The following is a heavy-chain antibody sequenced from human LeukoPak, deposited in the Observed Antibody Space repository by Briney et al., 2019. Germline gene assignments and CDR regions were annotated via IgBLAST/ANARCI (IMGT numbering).Heavy chain of an antibody. CDR1: GFTFSSYG. CDR2: IRYNGSDK. D-gene: IGHD5-18*01. Sequence: PGGSLRLSCAASGFTFSSYGMHWVRQAPGKGLEWVAFIRYNGSDKYYADSVKGRFTISRDNSKNTLYLQMNSLRAEDTAVYYCAKGGIQLWLSNLDYYMDVWGKGTTVTIS. J-gene: IGHJ6*03. CDR3: AKGGIQLWLSNLDYYMDV. V-gene: IGHV3-30*02.